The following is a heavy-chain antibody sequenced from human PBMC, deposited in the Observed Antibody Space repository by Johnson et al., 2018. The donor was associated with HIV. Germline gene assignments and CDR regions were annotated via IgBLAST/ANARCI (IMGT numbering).Heavy chain of an antibody. CDR3: ARDGNAGYCTNGVCYNDAYDI. CDR1: GFTVSSNY. D-gene: IGHD2-8*01. CDR2: IYSGGNT. V-gene: IGHV3-66*01. J-gene: IGHJ3*02. Sequence: VQLVESGGGLVQPGGSLRLSCAASGFTVSSNYMSWVRQAPGQGLEWVSIIYSGGNTYYADSIKGRFTISRDNSKNTLYLQMNNVRAEDTAVYYCARDGNAGYCTNGVCYNDAYDIWGQGTMVTVSS.